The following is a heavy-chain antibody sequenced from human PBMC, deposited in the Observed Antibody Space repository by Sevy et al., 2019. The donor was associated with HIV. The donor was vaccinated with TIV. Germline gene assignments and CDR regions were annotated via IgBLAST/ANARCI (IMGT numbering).Heavy chain of an antibody. CDR3: ARAGYIAVAGTLFDY. Sequence: SETLSLTCAVYGGSFSGYYWSWIRQPPGKGLEWIGEINHSGSTNYNPSLKSRVTISVDTSKNQFSLKLSSVTAAETAVYYCARAGYIAVAGTLFDYWGQGTLVTVSS. V-gene: IGHV4-34*01. J-gene: IGHJ4*02. D-gene: IGHD6-19*01. CDR2: INHSGST. CDR1: GGSFSGYY.